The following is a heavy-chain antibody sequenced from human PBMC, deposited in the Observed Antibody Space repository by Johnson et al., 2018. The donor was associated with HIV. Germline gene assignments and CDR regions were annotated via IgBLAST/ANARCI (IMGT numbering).Heavy chain of an antibody. J-gene: IGHJ3*02. CDR1: GFTFSSYA. D-gene: IGHD5-18*01. V-gene: IGHV3-30-3*01. CDR2: ISYDGSNK. CDR3: ARDQTIQLWSDAFDI. Sequence: QVHLVESGGGVVQPGRSLRLSCAASGFTFSSYAMHWVREAPGKGLEWVAVISYDGSNKYYADSVKGRFTISRDNSKNTLYLQMNSLRAEDTAVYHCARDQTIQLWSDAFDIWGQGTMVTVSS.